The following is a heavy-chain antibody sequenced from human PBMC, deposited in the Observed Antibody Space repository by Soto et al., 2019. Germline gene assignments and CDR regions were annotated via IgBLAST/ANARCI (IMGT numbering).Heavy chain of an antibody. CDR1: GFTFSNFA. J-gene: IGHJ6*02. D-gene: IGHD6-19*01. CDR2: ISDNGRST. V-gene: IGHV3-64D*06. Sequence: PGGSLRLSCSASGFTFSNFAMHWVRQAPGKGLEYVSAISDNGRSTYYADSVKGRFTISRDNSKNTLYLQMSSLRAEDTAVYYCVKRIAVFGMDVWGQGTTVTVPS. CDR3: VKRIAVFGMDV.